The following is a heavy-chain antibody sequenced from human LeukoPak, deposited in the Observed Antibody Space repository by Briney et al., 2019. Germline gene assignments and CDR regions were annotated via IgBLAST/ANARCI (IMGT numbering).Heavy chain of an antibody. V-gene: IGHV4-39*01. J-gene: IGHJ4*02. CDR1: GGSISSSSYY. Sequence: SETLSLTCTVSGGSISSSSYYWGWIRQPPGTGLEWIVSIYYTGNTYYNPSLKSRVTISVDTSKNQFSLKLSSVTAADTAMYYCVKSGGYGLIDYWGQGTLVTVSS. CDR3: VKSGGYGLIDY. D-gene: IGHD1-26*01. CDR2: IYYTGNT.